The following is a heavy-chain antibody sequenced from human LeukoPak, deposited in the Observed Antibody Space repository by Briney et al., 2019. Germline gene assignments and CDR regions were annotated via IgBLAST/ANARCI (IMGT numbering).Heavy chain of an antibody. CDR2: INPNSGGT. D-gene: IGHD2-15*01. CDR3: AREGDCSGGSCYSNWFDP. Sequence: ASVKVSCKPSGYTFTGYYMHWVRQAPGQGLEWMGWINPNSGGTNYAQKFQGRVTMTRDTSISTAYMELSRLRSDDTAVYYCAREGDCSGGSCYSNWFDPWGQGTLVTVSS. V-gene: IGHV1-2*02. J-gene: IGHJ5*02. CDR1: GYTFTGYY.